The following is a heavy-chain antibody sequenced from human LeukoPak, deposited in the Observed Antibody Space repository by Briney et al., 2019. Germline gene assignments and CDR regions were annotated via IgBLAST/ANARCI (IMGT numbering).Heavy chain of an antibody. CDR1: GGSTSSGGYY. D-gene: IGHD3-3*01. Sequence: SETLSLTCTVSGGSTSSGGYYWSWIRQHPGKGLEWIGYIYYSGSTYYNPSLKSRVTISVDTSKNQFSLKLSSVTAADTAVYYCARAQKVGIFGVAYAYMDVWGKGTTVTVSS. CDR2: IYYSGST. J-gene: IGHJ6*03. V-gene: IGHV4-31*03. CDR3: ARAQKVGIFGVAYAYMDV.